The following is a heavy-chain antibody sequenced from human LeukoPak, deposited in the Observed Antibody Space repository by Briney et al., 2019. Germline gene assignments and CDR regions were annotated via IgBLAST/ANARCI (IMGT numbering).Heavy chain of an antibody. CDR3: AREKPMVRGVPFDY. CDR1: GGSFSGYY. Sequence: SETLSLTCAVYGGSFSGYYWSWIRQPPGKGPEWIGEIDHSGSTNYNPSLKSRVTITVDTSKNQFSLKLSSVTAADTAVYYCAREKPMVRGVPFDYWGQGTLVTVSS. J-gene: IGHJ4*02. D-gene: IGHD3-10*01. V-gene: IGHV4-34*01. CDR2: IDHSGST.